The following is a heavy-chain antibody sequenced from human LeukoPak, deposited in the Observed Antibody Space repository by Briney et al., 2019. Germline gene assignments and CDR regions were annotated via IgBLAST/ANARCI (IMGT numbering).Heavy chain of an antibody. CDR3: ARVGSSWHYFDY. Sequence: PSETLSLTCTVSGGSMSSYYWSWIRQPAGKGLEWIGRIYTSGSTNYNPSLKSRVTMSVDTSKNQFSLNLNSVTAADTAIYYCARVGSSWHYFDYWGQGTLVAVSS. CDR2: IYTSGST. CDR1: GGSMSSYY. J-gene: IGHJ4*02. D-gene: IGHD6-13*01. V-gene: IGHV4-4*07.